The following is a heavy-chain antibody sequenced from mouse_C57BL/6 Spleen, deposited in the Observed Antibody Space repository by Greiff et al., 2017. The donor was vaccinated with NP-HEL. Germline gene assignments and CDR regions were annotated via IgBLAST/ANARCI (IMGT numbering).Heavy chain of an antibody. D-gene: IGHD1-1*01. J-gene: IGHJ2*01. CDR2: IDPENGDT. CDR3: TTLGYGSSFDY. CDR1: GFNIKDDY. Sequence: VQLKESGAELVRPGASVKLSCTASGFNIKDDYMHWVKQRPEQGLEWIGWIDPENGDTEYASKFQGKATITADTSSNTAYLQLSSLTSEDTAVYYCTTLGYGSSFDYWGQGTTLTVSS. V-gene: IGHV14-4*01.